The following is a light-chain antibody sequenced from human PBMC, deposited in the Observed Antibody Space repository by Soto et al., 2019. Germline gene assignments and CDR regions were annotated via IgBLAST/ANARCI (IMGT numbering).Light chain of an antibody. Sequence: EIVLTQSPGTLSLSPGERATLSCMASQNVSSSYLAWYQQKPGQAPRLLISGASSRATGIPDRFSGSGSGTDFTLTISRLEPEDFAVYYCQQYGSSGTFGQGTKVDIK. V-gene: IGKV3-20*01. CDR1: QNVSSSY. CDR2: GAS. CDR3: QQYGSSGT. J-gene: IGKJ1*01.